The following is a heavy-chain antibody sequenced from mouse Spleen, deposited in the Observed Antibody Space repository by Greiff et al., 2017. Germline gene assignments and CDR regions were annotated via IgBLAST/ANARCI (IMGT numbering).Heavy chain of an antibody. V-gene: IGHV1-63*01. Sequence: VQLQQSGAELVRPGTSVKMSCKASGYTFTNYWIGWAKQRPGHGLEWIGDIYPGGGYTNYNEKFKGKATLTADKSSSTDYMQFSSLTSEDSAIYYCARRSNWDGYFDVWGTGTTVTVSS. CDR1: GYTFTNYW. CDR2: IYPGGGYT. CDR3: ARRSNWDGYFDV. D-gene: IGHD4-1*01. J-gene: IGHJ1*03.